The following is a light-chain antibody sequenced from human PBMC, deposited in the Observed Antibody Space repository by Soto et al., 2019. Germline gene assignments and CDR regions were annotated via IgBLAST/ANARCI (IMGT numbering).Light chain of an antibody. J-gene: IGLJ1*01. V-gene: IGLV2-8*01. CDR2: EVS. CDR1: SSDVGGYNY. Sequence: QSVLTQPPSASGSPGQSVTISCTGTSSDVGGYNYVSWYQQYPGKAPKLMIYEVSKRPSGVPDRFSGSKSGNTASLTVSGPQAEDEADYYCSSYAGSNRVFGTGTKVTVL. CDR3: SSYAGSNRV.